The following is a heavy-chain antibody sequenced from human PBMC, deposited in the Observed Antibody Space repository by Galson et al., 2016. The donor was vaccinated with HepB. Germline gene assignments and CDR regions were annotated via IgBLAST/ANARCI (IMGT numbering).Heavy chain of an antibody. CDR1: GYNFTNYW. V-gene: IGHV5-51*01. Sequence: QSGAEVKKPGESLKISCKGSGYNFTNYWIGWVRQMPGRGLEWMGIIYPGDSITRFSPSFQGQVTISADKSISTASLQWRSLKASDAAMYYCARQETNMGGRSEEMAPNLGLRDYWYFDLWGRGTLVTVSS. D-gene: IGHD5-24*01. CDR2: IYPGDSIT. J-gene: IGHJ2*01. CDR3: ARQETNMGGRSEEMAPNLGLRDYWYFDL.